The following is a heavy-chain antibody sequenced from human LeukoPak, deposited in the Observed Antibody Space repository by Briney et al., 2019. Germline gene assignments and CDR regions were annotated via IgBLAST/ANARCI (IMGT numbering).Heavy chain of an antibody. Sequence: SETLSLTCTVSGGSISSYYWSWIRQPPGKGLEWIGEINHSGSTNYNPSLKSRVTISVDTSKNQFSLKLSSVTAADTAVYYCARSGYSYGWYYYYGMDVWGQGTTVTVSS. CDR3: ARSGYSYGWYYYYGMDV. D-gene: IGHD5-18*01. CDR1: GGSISSYY. V-gene: IGHV4-34*01. J-gene: IGHJ6*02. CDR2: INHSGST.